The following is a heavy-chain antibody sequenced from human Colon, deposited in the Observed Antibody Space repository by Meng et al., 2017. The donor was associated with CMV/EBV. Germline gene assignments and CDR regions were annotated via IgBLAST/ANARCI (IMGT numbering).Heavy chain of an antibody. CDR1: GYTFTSYG. J-gene: IGHJ4*02. CDR3: ARHRRYDLWNDYTDF. CDR2: INIYNGNT. Sequence: ASVKVSCKASGYTFTSYGITWVRQAPGQGLEWMAWINIYNGNTKFAQKFQDRVTMTTDTSTTTAFLELKSLRSDDTAVYFCARHRRYDLWNDYTDFWGQGTLVTVSS. D-gene: IGHD3-3*01. V-gene: IGHV1-18*01.